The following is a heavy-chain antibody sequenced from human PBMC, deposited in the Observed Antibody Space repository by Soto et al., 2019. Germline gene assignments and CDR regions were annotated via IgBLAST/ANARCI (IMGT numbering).Heavy chain of an antibody. Sequence: QVQLVESGGGVVQPGRSLRLSCAASGFTFSSYGMHWVRQAPGKGLEWVAVIWYDGSNKYYADSVKGRFTISRDNSKNTLYLQMNSLRAEDTAVYYCAREGQQLGFDYWGQGTLVTVSS. J-gene: IGHJ4*02. CDR1: GFTFSSYG. D-gene: IGHD6-13*01. V-gene: IGHV3-33*01. CDR2: IWYDGSNK. CDR3: AREGQQLGFDY.